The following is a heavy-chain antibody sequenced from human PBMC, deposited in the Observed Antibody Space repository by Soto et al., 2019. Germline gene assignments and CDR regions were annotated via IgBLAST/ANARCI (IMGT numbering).Heavy chain of an antibody. CDR3: AIAIGSWFAP. V-gene: IGHV3-15*07. Sequence: GGSLRLSCAASGFTFSNAWINWVRQVPGKGLEWVGRIKSKTDGGTTDYAAPVKGRFIISRDDSKNTLYLQMNSLKTEDTAVYYCAIAIGSWFAPWGQGTLVPVSS. D-gene: IGHD2-2*02. CDR1: GFTFSNAW. CDR2: IKSKTDGGTT. J-gene: IGHJ5*02.